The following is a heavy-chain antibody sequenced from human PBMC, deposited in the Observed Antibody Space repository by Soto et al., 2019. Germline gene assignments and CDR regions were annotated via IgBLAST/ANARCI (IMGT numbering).Heavy chain of an antibody. D-gene: IGHD3-22*01. Sequence: GGSLRLSCAASVLTFSSYGMHWVRQAPGKGLEWVAVIRSDGSNKYYADSVKGRFTISGDNSKNTLYLQMNSLRAEDTAVYYCARYYYDSSGYYPLWGQGTLVTVSS. J-gene: IGHJ4*02. CDR2: IRSDGSNK. CDR3: ARYYYDSSGYYPL. CDR1: VLTFSSYG. V-gene: IGHV3-33*01.